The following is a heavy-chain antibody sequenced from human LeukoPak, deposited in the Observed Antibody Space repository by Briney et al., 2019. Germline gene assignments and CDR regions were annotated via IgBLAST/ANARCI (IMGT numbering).Heavy chain of an antibody. CDR1: GFTFSSYA. J-gene: IGHJ4*02. D-gene: IGHD3-22*01. CDR3: ASGTIYYDNSGYDY. Sequence: GGSLRLPCAASGFTFSSYAMHWVRQAPGKGLEWVAVISYDGSNKYYADSVKGRFTISRDNSKNTLYLQMNSLRAEDTAVYYCASGTIYYDNSGYDYWGQGTLVTVSS. CDR2: ISYDGSNK. V-gene: IGHV3-30*14.